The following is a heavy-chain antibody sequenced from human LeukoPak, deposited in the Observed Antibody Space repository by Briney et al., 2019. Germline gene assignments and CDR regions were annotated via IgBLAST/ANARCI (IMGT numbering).Heavy chain of an antibody. CDR1: LDSTTSNF. J-gene: IGHJ4*02. Sequence: PSETLSLTCTVSLDSTTSNFWSWVRQPPGKGLEWIGEIHRSGSPNYNPSLQSRVTISIDRSRNQIVLELSSVTAADTAVYYCARPDDYVWGSYLLWGQGTLVTVSS. D-gene: IGHD3-16*01. CDR3: ARPDDYVWGSYLL. V-gene: IGHV4-4*02. CDR2: IHRSGSP.